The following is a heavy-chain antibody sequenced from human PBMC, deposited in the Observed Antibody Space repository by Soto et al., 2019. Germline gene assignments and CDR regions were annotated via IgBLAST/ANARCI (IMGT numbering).Heavy chain of an antibody. Sequence: GGSLRLSCAASGFTFSSYSMNWVRQAPGKGLEWVSSISSSSSYIYYADSVKGRFTISRDNAKNSLYLQMNSLRAEDMAVYYCARDPGVRGVIPPNLDYWGQGTLVTVSS. CDR2: ISSSSSYI. V-gene: IGHV3-21*01. D-gene: IGHD3-10*01. CDR3: ARDPGVRGVIPPNLDY. CDR1: GFTFSSYS. J-gene: IGHJ4*02.